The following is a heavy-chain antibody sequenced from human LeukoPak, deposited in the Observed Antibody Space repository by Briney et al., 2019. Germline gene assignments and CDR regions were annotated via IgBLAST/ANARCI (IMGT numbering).Heavy chain of an antibody. CDR1: GFTVSGNF. D-gene: IGHD6-19*01. Sequence: GGSLRLSCAASGFTVSGNFMNWFRRAPGRGLEWVSIINGGGTTVYADSVRGRFTVSRDSSKNTLYLQMNSLTVEDTAVYFCSRDQRPYSSAWSPYGGMDVWGQGTTVTVSS. V-gene: IGHV3-66*01. CDR2: INGGGTT. CDR3: SRDQRPYSSAWSPYGGMDV. J-gene: IGHJ6*02.